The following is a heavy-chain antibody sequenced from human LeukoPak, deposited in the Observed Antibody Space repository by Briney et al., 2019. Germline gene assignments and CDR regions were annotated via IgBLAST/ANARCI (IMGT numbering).Heavy chain of an antibody. V-gene: IGHV3-74*01. CDR3: ARGRPHGNDY. D-gene: IGHD4-23*01. CDR2: IASDGSST. J-gene: IGHJ4*02. CDR1: GFTFSSYW. Sequence: GGSLRLSCAASGFTFSSYWLNWVRQAPGKGLVWVSRIASDGSSTTYADSVKGRFSISRDNAKNTLYLQMNSLRVEDTAAYYCARGRPHGNDYWGQGTLVTVSS.